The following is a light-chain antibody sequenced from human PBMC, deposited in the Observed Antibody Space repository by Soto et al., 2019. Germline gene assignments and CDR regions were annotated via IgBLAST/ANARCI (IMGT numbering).Light chain of an antibody. J-gene: IGKJ1*01. CDR2: AAS. CDR1: QDINNR. CDR3: LQVKNFPRT. V-gene: IGKV1-12*01. Sequence: IWMTQSPSLLSASTGDRVTITCRASQDINNRVAWFQQRPGRAPKYLIQAASILQSGFPSRFSATGSGTDFTLTIDSLQPEDFATYYCLQVKNFPRTFGQGTKLEIK.